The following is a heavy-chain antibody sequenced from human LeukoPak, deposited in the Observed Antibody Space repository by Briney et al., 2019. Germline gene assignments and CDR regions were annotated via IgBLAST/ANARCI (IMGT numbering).Heavy chain of an antibody. CDR1: GVIFSSYA. J-gene: IGHJ3*02. V-gene: IGHV1-69*13. CDR2: IIPTFGTP. Sequence: SVKVSCKASGVIFSSYAITWVRQAPGQGLEWMGGIIPTFGTPNYAQKFQGRVTITADESTNTAYMELSSLTYEDTAMYYCAKDGDTAMVSFYDIWGQGTKVTVSS. CDR3: AKDGDTAMVSFYDI. D-gene: IGHD5-18*01.